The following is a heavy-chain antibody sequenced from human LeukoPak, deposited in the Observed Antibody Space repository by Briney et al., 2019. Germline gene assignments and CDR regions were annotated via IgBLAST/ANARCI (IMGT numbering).Heavy chain of an antibody. Sequence: PGGSLRLSCAASGFTFSSYGMHWVRQAPGKGLEWVAFIRYDGSNKYYADSVKGRFTISRDNSKNTLYLQMNSLRAEDTVVYYCARVFASPTRKIYYYYGMDVWGQGTTVTVSS. CDR1: GFTFSSYG. CDR3: ARVFASPTRKIYYYYGMDV. CDR2: IRYDGSNK. V-gene: IGHV3-30*02. D-gene: IGHD3-16*01. J-gene: IGHJ6*02.